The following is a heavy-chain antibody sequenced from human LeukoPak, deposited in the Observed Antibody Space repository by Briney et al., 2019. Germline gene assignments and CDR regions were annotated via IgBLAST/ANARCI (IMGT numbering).Heavy chain of an antibody. Sequence: GGSLRLSCGASGFTFSSYSMNWVRQAPGMGLEWVSSISSTSNYIYYADSVRGRFSISRDNAKNSVYLQMNSLRAEDTAIYYCARDATQYLRYGYFDYWGPGILVTVSS. J-gene: IGHJ4*02. CDR3: ARDATQYLRYGYFDY. D-gene: IGHD3-9*01. CDR2: ISSTSNYI. CDR1: GFTFSSYS. V-gene: IGHV3-21*01.